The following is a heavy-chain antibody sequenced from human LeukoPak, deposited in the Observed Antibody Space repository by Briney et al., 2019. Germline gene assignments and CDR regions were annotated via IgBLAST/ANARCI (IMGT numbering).Heavy chain of an antibody. CDR1: GFTFSTYW. CDR2: IRSDGSST. D-gene: IGHD6-25*01. CDR3: ARDSSGWGFDY. Sequence: GGSLRLSCAASGFTFSTYWMQWVRQAPGKGLLWVSGIRSDGSSTIYADSVKGRFTISRDNARNTLHLQVNSLRAEDTAVYYCARDSSGWGFDYWGQGSLVTVSS. V-gene: IGHV3-74*01. J-gene: IGHJ4*02.